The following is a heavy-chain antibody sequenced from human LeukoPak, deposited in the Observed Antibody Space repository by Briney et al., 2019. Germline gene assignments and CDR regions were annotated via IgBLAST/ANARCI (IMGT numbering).Heavy chain of an antibody. CDR2: IYHGDSHT. Sequence: KFGESLKISCKGSGYSFTSYWIGCVREMPGKGLEWMGIIYHGDSHTRYSPPFQGQVTISADKYISPAYLQWSSLKASDTAMYCCARPSSGSYDYWGQGTLVTVS. D-gene: IGHD1-26*01. CDR3: ARPSSGSYDY. CDR1: GYSFTSYW. V-gene: IGHV5-51*01. J-gene: IGHJ4*02.